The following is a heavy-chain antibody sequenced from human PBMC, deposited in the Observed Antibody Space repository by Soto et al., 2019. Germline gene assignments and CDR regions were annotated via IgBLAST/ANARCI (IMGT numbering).Heavy chain of an antibody. CDR1: GDSISSSNS. D-gene: IGHD4-17*01. Sequence: SEPLSLTCAVSGDSISSSNSWSWVRQPPGKGLEWIGEIYHSGSTNYNPSLKSRVTISVDKSKNQFSLKLSSVTAADTAVYYCARAHDYGDSVIFDYWGQGTLVTVSS. CDR2: IYHSGST. J-gene: IGHJ4*02. CDR3: ARAHDYGDSVIFDY. V-gene: IGHV4-4*02.